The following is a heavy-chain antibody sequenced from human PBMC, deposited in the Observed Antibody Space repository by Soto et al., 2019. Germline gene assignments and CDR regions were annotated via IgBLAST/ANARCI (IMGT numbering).Heavy chain of an antibody. CDR1: SVSISSGNW. Sequence: KLPETLSLTCAVSSVSISSGNWWTWVRQTPQRGLEYIGEIFHDGTANYYPSFERRVAISVDTSKNQFSLKLTSVAAADTAIYFCARLVYDTRLNYMYFDFWGQGALVTVSS. D-gene: IGHD2-8*01. CDR3: ARLVYDTRLNYMYFDF. J-gene: IGHJ4*02. CDR2: IFHDGTA. V-gene: IGHV4-4*01.